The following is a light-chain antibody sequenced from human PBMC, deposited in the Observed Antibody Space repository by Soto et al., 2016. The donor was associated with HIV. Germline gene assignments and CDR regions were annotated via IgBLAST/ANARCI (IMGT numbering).Light chain of an antibody. CDR3: QVWDSSSDHPVV. V-gene: IGLV3-21*03. J-gene: IGLJ2*01. CDR2: DDI. Sequence: SYELTQPPSVSVAPGKTARITCGGVNIRSKSVHWYQQKPGQAPVLVVFDDIDRPSGIPERFSGSNSGNTATLTISRVEVGDEADYFCQVWDSSSDHPVVFGGGTKLTAL. CDR1: NIRSKS.